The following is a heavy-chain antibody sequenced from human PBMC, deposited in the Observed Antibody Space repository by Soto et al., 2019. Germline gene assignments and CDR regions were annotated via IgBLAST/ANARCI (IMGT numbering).Heavy chain of an antibody. D-gene: IGHD6-6*01. V-gene: IGHV1-69*13. CDR3: ARKQLVRFYYYYGMDV. CDR2: IIPIFGTA. CDR1: GGTFSSYA. Sequence: GASVKVSCKASGGTFSSYAISWVRQAPGQGLEWMGGIIPIFGTANYAQKFQGRVTITADESTSTAYMELSSLRSEDTAVYYCARKQLVRFYYYYGMDVWGQGTTVTVSS. J-gene: IGHJ6*02.